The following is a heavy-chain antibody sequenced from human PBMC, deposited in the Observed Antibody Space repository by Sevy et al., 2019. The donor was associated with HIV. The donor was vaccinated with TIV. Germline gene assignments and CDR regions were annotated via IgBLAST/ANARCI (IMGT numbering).Heavy chain of an antibody. CDR3: AKDKEASYYGSGSYSPDY. CDR2: ISYDGSNK. D-gene: IGHD3-10*01. V-gene: IGHV3-30*18. J-gene: IGHJ4*02. Sequence: GGSLRLSCAASGFTFSSYGMHWVRQAPGKGLEWVAVISYDGSNKYYADSVKGRFTISRDNSKNTRYLQMNSLRAEDTAVYYCAKDKEASYYGSGSYSPDYWGQGTLVTVSS. CDR1: GFTFSSYG.